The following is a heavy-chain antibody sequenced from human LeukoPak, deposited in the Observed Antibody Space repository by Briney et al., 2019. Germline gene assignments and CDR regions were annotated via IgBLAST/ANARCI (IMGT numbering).Heavy chain of an antibody. CDR2: INPNSGGT. CDR1: GYAFTGYY. J-gene: IGHJ4*02. Sequence: GASVKVSCKASGYAFTGYYIHWVRQAPGQGLEWMGRINPNSGGTNYAQKFQGRVTMTRDTSISTAYMELSRLTSDDTAVYYCARSRPNDYGDKPFDYWGQGTLVTVSS. CDR3: ARSRPNDYGDKPFDY. D-gene: IGHD4-23*01. V-gene: IGHV1-2*06.